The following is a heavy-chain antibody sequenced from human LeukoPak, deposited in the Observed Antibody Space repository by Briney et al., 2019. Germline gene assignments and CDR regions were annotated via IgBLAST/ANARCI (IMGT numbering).Heavy chain of an antibody. J-gene: IGHJ4*02. CDR2: IYYSGST. V-gene: IGHV4-39*01. Sequence: SETLSLTCTVSGGSISSSSYYWGWIRQPPGKGLEWIGSIYYSGSTYYNPSLKSRVTISVDTSKNQFSLKLSSVTAADTAVYYCASRYFYDSGGYYYYFDYWGQGTLVTVSS. CDR3: ASRYFYDSGGYYYYFDY. CDR1: GGSISSSSYY. D-gene: IGHD3-22*01.